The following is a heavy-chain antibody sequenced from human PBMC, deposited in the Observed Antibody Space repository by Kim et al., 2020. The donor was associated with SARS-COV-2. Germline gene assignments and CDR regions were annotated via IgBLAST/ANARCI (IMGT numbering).Heavy chain of an antibody. V-gene: IGHV3-48*03. CDR1: GFTFSSYE. CDR3: ARGAFGVVSHFDY. J-gene: IGHJ4*02. D-gene: IGHD3-3*01. CDR2: ISSSGSTI. Sequence: GGSLRLSCAASGFTFSSYEMNWVRQAPGKGLEWVSYISSSGSTIYYADSVKGRFTISRDNAKNSLYLQMNSLRAEDTAVYYCARGAFGVVSHFDYWGQGTLVTVSS.